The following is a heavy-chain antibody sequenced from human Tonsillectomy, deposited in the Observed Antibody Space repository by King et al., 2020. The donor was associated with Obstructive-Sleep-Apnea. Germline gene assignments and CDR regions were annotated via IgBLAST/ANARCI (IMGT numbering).Heavy chain of an antibody. CDR1: GYTFTGYY. J-gene: IGHJ6*02. CDR2: INPNSGGT. D-gene: IGHD3-10*01. CDR3: AIHRPSNYYASGSYYNAPGYYYGMDV. Sequence: VQLVESGAEVKKPGASVKVSCKASGYTFTGYYMHWVRQAPGQGLEWMGWINPNSGGTNYAQKFQGRVTMTRDTSISTAYMELSRLGSDDTAVYYCAIHRPSNYYASGSYYNAPGYYYGMDVWGQGTTVTVSS. V-gene: IGHV1-2*02.